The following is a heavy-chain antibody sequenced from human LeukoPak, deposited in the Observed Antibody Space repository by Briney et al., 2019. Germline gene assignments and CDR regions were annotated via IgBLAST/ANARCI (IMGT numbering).Heavy chain of an antibody. V-gene: IGHV3-48*03. D-gene: IGHD6-19*01. Sequence: GGSLRLSCVASGFTFSSYEMNWLRQSPGKGLDGVSYISGSGTTRYYAYSVKGRFTISRDNAKNSLYLQMNSLRAEDTAIYYCARSVQWLPYWGQGTLVTVSS. CDR3: ARSVQWLPY. J-gene: IGHJ4*02. CDR2: ISGSGTTR. CDR1: GFTFSSYE.